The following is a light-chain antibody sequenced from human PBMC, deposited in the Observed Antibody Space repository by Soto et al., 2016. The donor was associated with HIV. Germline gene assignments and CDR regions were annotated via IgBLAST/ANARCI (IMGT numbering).Light chain of an antibody. CDR3: QVWNSGSDHPV. CDR1: NIGSKS. V-gene: IGLV3-21*03. Sequence: SYELTQAPSVSVAPGKTARIPCGGINIGSKSVQWYQQQPGQAPVLVVYDDSDRPSGIPERFSGSNSGNTATLTISRVEAGDEADYYCQVWNSGSDHPVFGGGTKLTVL. J-gene: IGLJ3*02. CDR2: DDS.